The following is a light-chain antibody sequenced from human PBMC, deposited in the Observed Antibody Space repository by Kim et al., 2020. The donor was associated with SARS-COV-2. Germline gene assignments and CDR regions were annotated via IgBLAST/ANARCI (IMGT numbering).Light chain of an antibody. CDR2: DSS. J-gene: IGKJ2*01. CDR1: ESISSN. CDR3: HQYNDWPPADT. Sequence: EIVMTQSPATLSLSPGERATLFCRASESISSNLAWYQQKPGQAPRLLIYDSSIRATDFPARFSGSGSGTEFTLTISSLQSEDFAVYYCHQYNDWPPADTFGQGTKLEI. V-gene: IGKV3-15*01.